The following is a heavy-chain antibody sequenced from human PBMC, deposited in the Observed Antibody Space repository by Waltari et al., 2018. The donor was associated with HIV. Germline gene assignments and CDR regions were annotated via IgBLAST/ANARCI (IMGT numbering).Heavy chain of an antibody. CDR2: INHGGDT. V-gene: IGHV4-34*01. CDR3: ARRGSSASPLTL. D-gene: IGHD3-10*01. J-gene: IGHJ4*02. Sequence: QVQLQQWGAGLLKPSETLSLTCSVYGGSFTTFYCNWIRQTPDEGLQWIGEINHGGDTNVNPSLKSRVIMSIDTSKYEISLNLTSVSVADTALYFCARRGSSASPLTLWGRGSRVTVSS. CDR1: GGSFTTFY.